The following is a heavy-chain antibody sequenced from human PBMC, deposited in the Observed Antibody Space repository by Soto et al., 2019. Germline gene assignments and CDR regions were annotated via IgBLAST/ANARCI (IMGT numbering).Heavy chain of an antibody. V-gene: IGHV6-1*01. Sequence: PSQTLSLTCVISGDSVSSNSAAWDWIRLSPSRGLEWLGRTYYRYKWFNDHAVSVKSRITINPDTSKNQFSLQLNSVTPEDTAVYYCARTTRGHGVKYFDYWGQGTLVTVSS. CDR1: GDSVSSNSAA. CDR2: TYYRYKWFN. D-gene: IGHD3-10*01. J-gene: IGHJ4*02. CDR3: ARTTRGHGVKYFDY.